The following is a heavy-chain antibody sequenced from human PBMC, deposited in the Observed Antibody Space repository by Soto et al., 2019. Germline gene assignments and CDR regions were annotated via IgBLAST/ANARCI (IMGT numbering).Heavy chain of an antibody. CDR3: ARGRTPPPADYYGMDV. CDR1: GGTFSSYA. J-gene: IGHJ6*02. Sequence: ASVKVSCKASGGTFSSYAISWVRQAPGQGLEWMGGIIPIFGTANYAQKFQGRVTITADESTSTAYMELSSLRSEDTAVYYCARGRTPPPADYYGMDVWGQGTTVTVSS. CDR2: IIPIFGTA. V-gene: IGHV1-69*13.